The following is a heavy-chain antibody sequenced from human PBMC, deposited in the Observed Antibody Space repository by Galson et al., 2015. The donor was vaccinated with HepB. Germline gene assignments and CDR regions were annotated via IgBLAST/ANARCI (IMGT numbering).Heavy chain of an antibody. CDR3: ARDERGRKYVAGTTGSPAW. CDR1: GFAFSSYA. D-gene: IGHD1-26*01. V-gene: IGHV3-23*01. CDR2: VTGNGDST. Sequence: SLRLSCAASGFAFSSYAMTWFRQAPGKGLEWVSTVTGNGDSTFYSDSVKGRFTVSRDNSKNALYLHMTSLRAEDTATYYCARDERGRKYVAGTTGSPAWWDQGTLVTVSS. J-gene: IGHJ4*02.